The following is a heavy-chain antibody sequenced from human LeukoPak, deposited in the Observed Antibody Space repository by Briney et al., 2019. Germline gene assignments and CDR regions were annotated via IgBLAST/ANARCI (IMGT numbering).Heavy chain of an antibody. J-gene: IGHJ3*02. D-gene: IGHD3-22*01. CDR3: ARVTGYYYESTGYYHHAFDI. V-gene: IGHV1-2*02. Sequence: ASVKVSCKASGGSFSSYAICWVRQAPGHGLEWMGWVKPNSGGTNYAQKFQGMVTITRDTSISTAYMELSRLRSHDTAVYFCARVTGYYYESTGYYHHAFDIWGQGTMVTVSS. CDR1: GGSFSSYA. CDR2: VKPNSGGT.